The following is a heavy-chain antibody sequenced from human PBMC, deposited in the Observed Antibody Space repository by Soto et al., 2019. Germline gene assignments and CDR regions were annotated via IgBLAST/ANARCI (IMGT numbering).Heavy chain of an antibody. V-gene: IGHV1-18*01. Sequence: GASVKVSCKASGYTFTSYGISWVRQAPGQGLEWMGWISAYNGNTNYAQKLQGRVTMTTDTSTSTAYMELRSLRADDTAVYYCVKSPRSGYEAPWDYWGQGTQVTVSS. J-gene: IGHJ4*02. CDR3: VKSPRSGYEAPWDY. D-gene: IGHD5-12*01. CDR2: ISAYNGNT. CDR1: GYTFTSYG.